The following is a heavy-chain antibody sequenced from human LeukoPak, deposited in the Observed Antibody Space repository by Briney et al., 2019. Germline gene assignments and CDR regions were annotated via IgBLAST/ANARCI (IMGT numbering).Heavy chain of an antibody. J-gene: IGHJ4*02. Sequence: ASVKVSCKASGYTFTGYYMHWVRQAPGQGLEWMGWINPNSGGTNYAQKFQGRVTMTRDTSISTAYMELSRLRSDDTAVCYCARGVPHYDYVWGSYRSYFDYWGQGTLVTVSS. CDR1: GYTFTGYY. D-gene: IGHD3-16*02. CDR2: INPNSGGT. V-gene: IGHV1-2*02. CDR3: ARGVPHYDYVWGSYRSYFDY.